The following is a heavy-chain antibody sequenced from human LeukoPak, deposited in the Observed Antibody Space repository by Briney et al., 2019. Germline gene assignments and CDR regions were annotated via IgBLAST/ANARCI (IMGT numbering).Heavy chain of an antibody. Sequence: GGSLRLSCAASGFTLSSYWMSWVRQAAGEGREWVANIKQDGSEKYYVDSVKGRFTISRDNAKNSLYLQMNSLRAEDTAVYYCARWETIFGVVFGGVFDYWGQGTLVTVSS. CDR2: IKQDGSEK. J-gene: IGHJ4*02. CDR3: ARWETIFGVVFGGVFDY. V-gene: IGHV3-7*01. CDR1: GFTLSSYW. D-gene: IGHD3-3*01.